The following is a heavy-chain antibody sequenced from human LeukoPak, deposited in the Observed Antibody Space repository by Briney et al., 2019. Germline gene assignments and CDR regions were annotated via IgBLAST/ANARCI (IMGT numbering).Heavy chain of an antibody. J-gene: IGHJ4*02. CDR2: VYQYGST. CDR1: GYSISSGYY. D-gene: IGHD2-2*02. V-gene: IGHV4-38-2*01. CDR3: ARHRSPDGSTSCYND. Sequence: KPSETLPLTCAVSGYSISSGYYWGWIRQPPGKGLEWIGTVYQYGSTYYNPSLKSRVTISVDTSKNQFSLKLSSVTAADTAVYYCARHRSPDGSTSCYNDWGQGTLVTVSS.